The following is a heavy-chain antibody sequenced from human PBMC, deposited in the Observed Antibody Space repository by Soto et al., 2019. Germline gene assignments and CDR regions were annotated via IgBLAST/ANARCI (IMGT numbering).Heavy chain of an antibody. V-gene: IGHV1-2*04. J-gene: IGHJ6*02. CDR1: GYTFTGYY. CDR3: ARAPYHPTAYCCCDCYPGGYYGMDV. CDR2: INPNSGGT. D-gene: IGHD2-21*02. Sequence: ASVKVSCKASGYTFTGYYMHWVRQAPGQGLEWMGWINPNSGGTNYAQKFQGWVTMTRDTSISTAYMELSRLRSDDTAVYYCARAPYHPTAYCCCDCYPGGYYGMDVWGQGTSVTVSS.